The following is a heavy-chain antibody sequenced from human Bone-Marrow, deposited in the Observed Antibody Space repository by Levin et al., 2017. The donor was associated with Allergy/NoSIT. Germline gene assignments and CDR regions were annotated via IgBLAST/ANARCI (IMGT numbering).Heavy chain of an antibody. Sequence: GESLKISCAGTGFTFSKYWMSWVRQAPVKGLEWVASIKPDGSEKYYLDSVKGRFTISRDNAENSLYMQMNSLRADDTALYYCISAASWGQGTLVTVTS. CDR1: GFTFSKYW. CDR3: ISAAS. V-gene: IGHV3-7*01. D-gene: IGHD2-2*01. CDR2: IKPDGSEK. J-gene: IGHJ4*02.